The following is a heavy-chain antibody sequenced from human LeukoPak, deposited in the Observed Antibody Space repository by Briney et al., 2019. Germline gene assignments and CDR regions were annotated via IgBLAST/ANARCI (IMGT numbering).Heavy chain of an antibody. D-gene: IGHD5/OR15-5a*01. CDR2: ISSSSSYI. CDR3: ARDMGLRYGPGIDY. Sequence: GGSLRLSCAASGFTFSSYSMNWVRQAPGKGLEWVSSISSSSSYIYYADSVKGRLTISRDNAKNSLYLQMNSLRAEDTAVYYCARDMGLRYGPGIDYWGQGTLVTVSS. V-gene: IGHV3-21*01. CDR1: GFTFSSYS. J-gene: IGHJ4*02.